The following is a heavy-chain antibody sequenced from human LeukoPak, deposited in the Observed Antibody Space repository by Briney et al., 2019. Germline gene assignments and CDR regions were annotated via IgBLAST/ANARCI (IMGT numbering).Heavy chain of an antibody. J-gene: IGHJ3*02. CDR1: GFTFSSYA. CDR3: ARGTAVVVTALGAFDI. Sequence: GGSLRLSCAASGFTFSSYAMHWVRQAPGKGLEWVPVISYVGSNKYYADSVKGRFTISRDNSKNTLYLQMNSLRAEDTAVYYCARGTAVVVTALGAFDIWGQGTMVTVSS. V-gene: IGHV3-30-3*01. D-gene: IGHD2-21*02. CDR2: ISYVGSNK.